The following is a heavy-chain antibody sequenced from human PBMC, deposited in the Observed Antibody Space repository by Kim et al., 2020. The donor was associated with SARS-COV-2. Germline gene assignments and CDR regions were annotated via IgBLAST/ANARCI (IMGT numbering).Heavy chain of an antibody. CDR2: IGTAGDT. CDR1: GFTFSSYD. J-gene: IGHJ4*01. Sequence: GGSLRLSCAASGFTFSSYDMHWVRQATGKGLEWVSAIGTAGDTYYPGSVKGRFTISRENAKNSLYLQMNSLRAGDTAVYYCARGARRFGFDYWGQGTLVTVSS. D-gene: IGHD3-10*01. CDR3: ARGARRFGFDY. V-gene: IGHV3-13*01.